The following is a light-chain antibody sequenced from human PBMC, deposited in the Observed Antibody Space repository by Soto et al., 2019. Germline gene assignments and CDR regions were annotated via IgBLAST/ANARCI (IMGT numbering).Light chain of an antibody. CDR1: SSNIGAGYD. J-gene: IGLJ1*01. CDR3: QSYDRSLSDYV. Sequence: QSVLTQPPSVSGAPGQRVTISCTESSSNIGAGYDVHWYQHLPGTAPNLLIYDNTNRPSGVPDRFSGSKSGTSASLAITGLQAEDEADYYCQSYDRSLSDYVFGSGTKLTVL. V-gene: IGLV1-40*01. CDR2: DNT.